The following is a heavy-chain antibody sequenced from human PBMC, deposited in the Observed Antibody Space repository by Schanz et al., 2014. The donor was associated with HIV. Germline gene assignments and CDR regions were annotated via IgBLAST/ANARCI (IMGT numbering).Heavy chain of an antibody. CDR2: MNPNSGNT. CDR1: GYTFNTND. Sequence: QVQLVQSGAEVKKPGASVKVSCKASGYTFNTNDINWVRQATGQGLEWMGWMNPNSGNTGFAQKFQGRVTMTRNTSINTAYMEVSGLKSEDTAVYFCARAAFSSEYYYGMDVWGQGTTVTVSS. J-gene: IGHJ6*02. D-gene: IGHD3-3*02. V-gene: IGHV1-8*01. CDR3: ARAAFSSEYYYGMDV.